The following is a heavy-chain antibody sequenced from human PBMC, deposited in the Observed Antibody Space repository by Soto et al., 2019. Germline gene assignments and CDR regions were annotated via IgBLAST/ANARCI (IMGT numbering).Heavy chain of an antibody. D-gene: IGHD3-10*01. J-gene: IGHJ5*02. CDR3: ARHGLLWFGELLGNWFDP. Sequence: SETLSLTCPVSGGSISSYYWSWIRQPPGKGLEWIGYIYYSGSTNYNPSLKSRVTISVDTSKNQFSLKLSSVTAADTAVYYCARHGLLWFGELLGNWFDPWGQGTLVTVSS. CDR2: IYYSGST. CDR1: GGSISSYY. V-gene: IGHV4-59*08.